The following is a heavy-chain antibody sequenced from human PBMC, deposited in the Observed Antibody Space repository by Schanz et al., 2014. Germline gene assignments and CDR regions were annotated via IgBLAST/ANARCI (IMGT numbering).Heavy chain of an antibody. J-gene: IGHJ2*01. Sequence: QVQLQESGPGLVKPSQTLSLTCTVSGGSIRSGTYYWSWIRHPAGKALEWVGRVFPNGVTNYNPSRDSRVPITLDASKNRFSLTLTSLTAADTAVYYCARDTTWRLDLWGRGTLVTVSS. D-gene: IGHD1-1*01. V-gene: IGHV4-61*02. CDR1: GGSIRSGTYY. CDR2: VFPNGVT. CDR3: ARDTTWRLDL.